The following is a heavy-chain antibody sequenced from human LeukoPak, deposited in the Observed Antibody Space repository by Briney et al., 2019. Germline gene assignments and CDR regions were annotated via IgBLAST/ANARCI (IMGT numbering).Heavy chain of an antibody. CDR1: DFNINNNY. CDR3: AGGTYYGSGARPGYFDH. CDR2: IDNFGSI. Sequence: GGSLRLSCAAPDFNINNNYMNWVRQAPGKGLEWVSLIDNFGSIYYRDSVKGRFTISRDISKSTVYLHMNNLSAEDTAVHYCAGGTYYGSGARPGYFDHWGQGILVTVSS. J-gene: IGHJ4*02. V-gene: IGHV3-53*01. D-gene: IGHD3-10*01.